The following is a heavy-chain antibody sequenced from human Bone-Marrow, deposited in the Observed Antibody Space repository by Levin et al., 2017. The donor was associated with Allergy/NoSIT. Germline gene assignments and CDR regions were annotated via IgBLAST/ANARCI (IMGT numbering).Heavy chain of an antibody. J-gene: IGHJ4*02. Sequence: SETLSLTCTVYGGSFSDFYWSWIRQSPGKGLEWIGEIDHRGSTSYNPSLESRVSTSVDTSKNKFSPKLTSVTAADTAAYYCARGPRRRSFVRGLFDYWGPGTLVAVSS. V-gene: IGHV4-34*01. CDR3: ARGPRRRSFVRGLFDY. CDR1: GGSFSDFY. D-gene: IGHD3-10*01. CDR2: IDHRGST.